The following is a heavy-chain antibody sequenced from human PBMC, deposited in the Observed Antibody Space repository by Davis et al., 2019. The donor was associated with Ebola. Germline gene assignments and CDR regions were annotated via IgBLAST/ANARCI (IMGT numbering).Heavy chain of an antibody. CDR3: ARDFIAVAGLDY. Sequence: GGSLRLSCAASGFTFSSYEINWVRQAPGKGLEWVSYISSCGATIYYADSVKGRFTISRDNAKNSLYLQMNSLRAEDTAVYYCARDFIAVAGLDYWGQGTLVTVSS. V-gene: IGHV3-48*03. CDR1: GFTFSSYE. J-gene: IGHJ4*02. D-gene: IGHD6-19*01. CDR2: ISSCGATI.